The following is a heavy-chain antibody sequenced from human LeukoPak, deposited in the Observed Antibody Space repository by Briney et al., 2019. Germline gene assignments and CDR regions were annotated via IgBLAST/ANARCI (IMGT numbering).Heavy chain of an antibody. CDR1: GFTFSSYW. Sequence: GGSLRLSCAASGFTFSSYWMSWVRQAPGKGLEWVSSISGSGHSTYYADSVKGRLTISRDNAKNTLYLQMNSLRAEDTAVYYCTRVTIFGPEGFDYWGQGTLVTVSS. J-gene: IGHJ4*02. V-gene: IGHV3-23*01. CDR3: TRVTIFGPEGFDY. CDR2: ISGSGHST. D-gene: IGHD3-3*01.